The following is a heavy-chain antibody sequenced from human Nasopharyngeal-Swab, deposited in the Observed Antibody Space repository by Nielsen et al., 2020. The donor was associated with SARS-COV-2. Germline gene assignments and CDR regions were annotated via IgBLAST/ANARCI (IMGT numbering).Heavy chain of an antibody. D-gene: IGHD3-22*01. V-gene: IGHV3-30*18. CDR3: AKDRRGDYYDSSGYWGLFDY. Sequence: GASLRLSCAASGFTFSSYGMHWVRQAPGKGLEWVAVISYDGSNKYYADSVRGRFTISRDNSKNTLYLQMNSLRAEDTAVYYCAKDRRGDYYDSSGYWGLFDYWGQGALVTVLL. CDR1: GFTFSSYG. J-gene: IGHJ4*02. CDR2: ISYDGSNK.